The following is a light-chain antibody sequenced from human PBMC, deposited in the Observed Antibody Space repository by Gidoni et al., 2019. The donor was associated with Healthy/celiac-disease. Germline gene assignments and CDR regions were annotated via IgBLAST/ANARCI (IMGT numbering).Light chain of an antibody. Sequence: DIQMTQSPSSLSPSVGDRVTITCQASQDIIYYLNWYQQKPGKAPKLLIYDASNLETGVPSRFSGSGSGTDFTFTISSLQPEDIATYYCQHYDNHPLTFGGGTKVEIK. CDR2: DAS. CDR1: QDIIYY. CDR3: QHYDNHPLT. J-gene: IGKJ4*01. V-gene: IGKV1-33*01.